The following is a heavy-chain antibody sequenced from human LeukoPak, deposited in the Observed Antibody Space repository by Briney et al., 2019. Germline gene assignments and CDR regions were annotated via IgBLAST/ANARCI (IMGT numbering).Heavy chain of an antibody. CDR2: ISDSGANT. V-gene: IGHV3-23*01. Sequence: GGSPRLSCAASGFTFSTYAMSWVRQAPGKELEWVSTISDSGANTYYADSVRGRFTISRDNSKNTLYLQKNSLRADDTAIYYCAKSMTLQWRGFFDLWGRGTHVTVSS. J-gene: IGHJ2*01. CDR1: GFTFSTYA. D-gene: IGHD6-19*01. CDR3: AKSMTLQWRGFFDL.